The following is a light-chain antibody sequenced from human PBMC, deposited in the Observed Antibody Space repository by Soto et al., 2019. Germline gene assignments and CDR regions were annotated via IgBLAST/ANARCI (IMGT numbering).Light chain of an antibody. CDR1: SSDVGSYNY. Sequence: QSALTQPASVSGSPGQSITISCTGTSSDVGSYNYVSWNQQHPGKPPKLMIYDVSNRPSGVSNRFSGSKSGNTASLTISGLQAEDEADYYGSSYTSSSTFVFGAGTKLTVL. V-gene: IGLV2-14*01. J-gene: IGLJ2*01. CDR2: DVS. CDR3: SSYTSSSTFV.